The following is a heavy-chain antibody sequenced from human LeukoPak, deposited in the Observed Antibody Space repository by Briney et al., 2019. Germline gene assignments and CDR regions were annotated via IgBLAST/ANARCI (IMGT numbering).Heavy chain of an antibody. V-gene: IGHV3-30*18. Sequence: GGSLRLSCAASGFTFSSYGMHWVRQAPGKGLEWVAVISYGGSNKYCADSVKGRFTISRDNSKNTLYLQMNSLRAEDTAVYYCAKDRGSGWYYFDYWGQGTLVTVSS. CDR3: AKDRGSGWYYFDY. D-gene: IGHD6-19*01. CDR2: ISYGGSNK. CDR1: GFTFSSYG. J-gene: IGHJ4*02.